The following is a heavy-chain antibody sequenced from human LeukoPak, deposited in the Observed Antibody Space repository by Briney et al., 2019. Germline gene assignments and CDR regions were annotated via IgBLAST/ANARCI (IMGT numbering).Heavy chain of an antibody. J-gene: IGHJ4*02. V-gene: IGHV3-33*01. D-gene: IGHD2-15*01. Sequence: GGSLRLSCTAYGFTFSSYGMHWVRQTPGKGLEWVAVIRYDGSKTYYADSVKGRFTLSRDDSKKTLYLQMNGLRAEDTAVYSCAREEGDCFGGNCYSAGWGQGTLVIVSS. CDR1: GFTFSSYG. CDR3: AREEGDCFGGNCYSAG. CDR2: IRYDGSKT.